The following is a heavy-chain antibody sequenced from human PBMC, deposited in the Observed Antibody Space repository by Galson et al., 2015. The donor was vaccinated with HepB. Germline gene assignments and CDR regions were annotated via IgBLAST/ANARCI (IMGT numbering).Heavy chain of an antibody. CDR1: GGTFSRYA. D-gene: IGHD3-22*01. CDR3: ARDHSEAYDTLGPFDY. J-gene: IGHJ4*02. CDR2: IIPIFGTA. Sequence: SVKVSCKASGGTFSRYAISWVRQAPGQGLEWMGGIIPIFGTANYAQKFQGRVTITADESTSTAYMELSSLRSEDTAVYYCARDHSEAYDTLGPFDYWGQGTLVTVSS. V-gene: IGHV1-69*13.